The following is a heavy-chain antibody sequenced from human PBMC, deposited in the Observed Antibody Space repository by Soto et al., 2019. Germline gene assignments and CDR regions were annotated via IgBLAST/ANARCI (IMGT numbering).Heavy chain of an antibody. J-gene: IGHJ5*02. CDR3: ARVTPLRFLEWLSSRFDP. Sequence: ASVKVSCKASGYTFTSYGISWVRQAPGQGLEWMGWISAYNGNTNYAQKLQGRVTMTTDTSTSTAYMELRSLRSDDTAVYCCARVTPLRFLEWLSSRFDPWGQGTLVTVSS. CDR2: ISAYNGNT. D-gene: IGHD3-3*01. CDR1: GYTFTSYG. V-gene: IGHV1-18*01.